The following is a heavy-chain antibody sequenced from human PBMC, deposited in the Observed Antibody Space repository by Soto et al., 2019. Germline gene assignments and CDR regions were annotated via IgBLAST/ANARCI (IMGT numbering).Heavy chain of an antibody. Sequence: GGSLRLSCAASGFTFGTYSMDWVRQAPGKGLEWVSYISPRSSDIYYADSVKGRFTISRDNAKNSLYLQLNSLRAEDTAVYYCARAAYSSGPDYWGQGTLVTVSS. D-gene: IGHD6-25*01. CDR1: GFTFGTYS. V-gene: IGHV3-48*01. CDR2: ISPRSSDI. CDR3: ARAAYSSGPDY. J-gene: IGHJ4*02.